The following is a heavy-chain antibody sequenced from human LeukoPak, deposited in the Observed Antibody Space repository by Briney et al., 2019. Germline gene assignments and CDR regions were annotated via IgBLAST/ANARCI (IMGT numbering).Heavy chain of an antibody. J-gene: IGHJ4*02. CDR1: GLTVSSNY. CDR3: ARDRGGSGWYEFEC. D-gene: IGHD6-19*01. V-gene: IGHV3-53*01. CDR2: IYSGGST. Sequence: GGSLRLSCAASGLTVSSNYMSWVSQPPAKGLEWVSVIYSGGSTYYADSVKGRFTISRDNAKNSLYLQMNSLRVEDTAVYYCARDRGGSGWYEFECWGQGTLVTVSS.